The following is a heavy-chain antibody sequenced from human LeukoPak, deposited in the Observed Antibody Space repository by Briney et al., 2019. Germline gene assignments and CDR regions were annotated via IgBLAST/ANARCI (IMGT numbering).Heavy chain of an antibody. V-gene: IGHV3-48*01. CDR2: ISSSSSTI. CDR3: ARAGPLPADY. CDR1: GFTFSSYW. Sequence: GGSLRLSCAASGFTFSSYWMNWVRQAPGKGLEWVSYISSSSSTIYYADSVKGRFTISRDNAKNSLYLQMNGLRAEDTAVYYCARAGPLPADYWGQGTLVTVSS. J-gene: IGHJ4*02.